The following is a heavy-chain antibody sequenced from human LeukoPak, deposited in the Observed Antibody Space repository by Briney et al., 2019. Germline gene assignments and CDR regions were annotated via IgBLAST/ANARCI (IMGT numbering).Heavy chain of an antibody. CDR2: INPNSGGT. Sequence: ASVKVSCKASGYTFTGYYMHWVRQAPGQGHEWMGWINPNSGGTNYAQKFQGRVTMTRDTSISTAYMELSRLRSDDTAVYYCARDSPSRYCSGGSCPFDYWGQGTLVTVSS. J-gene: IGHJ4*02. V-gene: IGHV1-2*02. CDR3: ARDSPSRYCSGGSCPFDY. CDR1: GYTFTGYY. D-gene: IGHD2-15*01.